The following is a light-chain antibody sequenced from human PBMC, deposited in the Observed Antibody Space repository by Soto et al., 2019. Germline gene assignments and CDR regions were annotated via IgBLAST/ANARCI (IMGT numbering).Light chain of an antibody. CDR2: DAS. J-gene: IGKJ1*01. Sequence: EIVLTQSPGTLSLSPGERATLSCRASXSVSSSYLAWYQQKPGQAPRLLIYDASSRATGIPDRFSGSGSGTDFTLTISRLEPEDFAVYYCQQYGSSPRTFGQGTKVEIK. CDR3: QQYGSSPRT. CDR1: XSVSSSY. V-gene: IGKV3-20*01.